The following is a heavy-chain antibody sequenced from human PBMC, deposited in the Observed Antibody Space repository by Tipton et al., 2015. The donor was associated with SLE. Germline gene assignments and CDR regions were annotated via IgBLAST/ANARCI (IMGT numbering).Heavy chain of an antibody. Sequence: QSGAEVKKPGASVKVSCKASGYTFTSNGINWVRQAPGQGLEWMGWISAYNGNTNYAQKFQGRVSMTTDASSTTAYMELRSLTSDDTAFYYCAREGGNFDFDSWGQGTLVTVSS. J-gene: IGHJ4*02. CDR3: AREGGNFDFDS. V-gene: IGHV1-18*01. D-gene: IGHD4-23*01. CDR1: GYTFTSNG. CDR2: ISAYNGNT.